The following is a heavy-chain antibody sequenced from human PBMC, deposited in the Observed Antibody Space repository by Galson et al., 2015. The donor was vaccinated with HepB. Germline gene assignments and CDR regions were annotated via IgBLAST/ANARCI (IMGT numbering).Heavy chain of an antibody. CDR1: GGSISSYY. J-gene: IGHJ3*02. D-gene: IGHD6-19*01. CDR2: IYYSGST. Sequence: ETLSLTCTVSGGSISSYYWSWIRQPPGKGLEWIGYIYYSGSTNYNPSLKSRVTISVDTSKNQFSLKLSSVTAADTAVYYCARVPKPYSSGWYREPPTQDAFDIWGQGTMVTVSS. CDR3: ARVPKPYSSGWYREPPTQDAFDI. V-gene: IGHV4-59*01.